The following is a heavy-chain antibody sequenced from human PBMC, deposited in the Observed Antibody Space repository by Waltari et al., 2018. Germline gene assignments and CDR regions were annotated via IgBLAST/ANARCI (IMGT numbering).Heavy chain of an antibody. CDR1: GFTFNTYW. V-gene: IGHV3-74*01. J-gene: IGHJ4*02. CDR2: INSERSVI. D-gene: IGHD3-10*01. Sequence: EVQLVESGGGLVRPGGSLRLSCAASGFTFNTYWMHWVRQAPGKGLVWVSRINSERSVISYAASVKCRFTISRDNAKNTLYLQMNSLRAEDTAVYYCARGVGSLDYWGQGTQVTVSS. CDR3: ARGVGSLDY.